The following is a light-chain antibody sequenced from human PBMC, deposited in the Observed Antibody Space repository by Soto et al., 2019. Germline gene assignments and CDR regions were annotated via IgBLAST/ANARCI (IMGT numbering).Light chain of an antibody. J-gene: IGKJ2*01. V-gene: IGKV3-20*01. Sequence: EIVLTQSPGTLSLSPRERATLSCRASQSVSSNHLAWYQQKPGQAPRLLIYGASRRATGIPDRFSGSGSGTDFTLTISRLEPEDVAVYYCQQYSTSPRTFGQGTRLEIK. CDR1: QSVSSNH. CDR3: QQYSTSPRT. CDR2: GAS.